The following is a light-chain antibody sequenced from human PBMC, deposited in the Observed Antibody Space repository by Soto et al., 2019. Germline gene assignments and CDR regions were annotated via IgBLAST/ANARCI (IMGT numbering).Light chain of an antibody. CDR1: QKVAGE. CDR2: RTS. V-gene: IGKV3-15*01. J-gene: IGKJ1*01. Sequence: RVTTQSPATLSVSPGERATLSCRASQKVAGELACYQQKLGQAHRLLIYRTSPRATGIPARFSGSGSGPEFTLTSSSLQAEEFAVYFCQENNGMSSFGQGKTVEIK. CDR3: QENNGMSS.